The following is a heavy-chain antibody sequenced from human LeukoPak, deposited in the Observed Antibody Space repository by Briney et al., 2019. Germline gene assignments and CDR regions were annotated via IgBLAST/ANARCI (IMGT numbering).Heavy chain of an antibody. CDR1: GGTFSSYA. J-gene: IGHJ5*02. Sequence: SVKVSCKASGGTFSSYAISWVRQAPGQGLEWMGGIIPIFGTANYAQKFQGRVMITADKSTSTAYMELSSLRSEDTAVYYCARALLWSGELSNWFDPWGQGTLVTVSS. D-gene: IGHD3-10*01. CDR2: IIPIFGTA. V-gene: IGHV1-69*06. CDR3: ARALLWSGELSNWFDP.